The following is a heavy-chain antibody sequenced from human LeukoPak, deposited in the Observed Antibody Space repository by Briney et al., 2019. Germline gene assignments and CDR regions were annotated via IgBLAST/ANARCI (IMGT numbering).Heavy chain of an antibody. D-gene: IGHD3-22*01. CDR1: GFTFSSYA. CDR2: ISGSGGST. V-gene: IGHV3-23*01. CDR3: AKDLLSNYYDSSGPSSFDY. Sequence: GGSLRLSCAASGFTFSSYAMSWVRQAPGKGLEWVSAISGSGGSTYYADSVKGRFTISRDNSKNTLYLQMNSLRAEDTAVYYCAKDLLSNYYDSSGPSSFDYWGQGTLVTVFS. J-gene: IGHJ4*02.